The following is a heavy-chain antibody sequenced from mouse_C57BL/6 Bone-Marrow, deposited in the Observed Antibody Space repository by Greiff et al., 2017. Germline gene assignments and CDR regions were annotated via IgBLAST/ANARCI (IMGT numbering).Heavy chain of an antibody. CDR3: ARDRVITTVVAPFDY. Sequence: VQLKQSGPELVKPGDSVKISCKASGYSFTGYFMNWVMQSHGKSLEWIGRINPYNGDTFYNQKFKGKATLTVDKSSITAHMELRSLTSEDSAVYYCARDRVITTVVAPFDYWGQGTTLTVSS. V-gene: IGHV1-20*01. J-gene: IGHJ2*01. CDR1: GYSFTGYF. CDR2: INPYNGDT. D-gene: IGHD1-1*01.